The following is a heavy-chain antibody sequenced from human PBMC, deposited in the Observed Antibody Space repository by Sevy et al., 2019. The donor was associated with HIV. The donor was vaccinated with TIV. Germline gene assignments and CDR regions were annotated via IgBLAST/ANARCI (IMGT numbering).Heavy chain of an antibody. CDR3: ARAIGTTVVTPVDY. CDR2: MNPNSGDT. CDR1: GYTFTRYE. Sequence: ASVKVSCKASGYTFTRYEINWVRQATGQGLEWMGWMNPNSGDTGSVQKFQGRVTMTRNTSISTAYMELRSRRSDDTAVYYCARAIGTTVVTPVDYWGQGTLVTVSS. V-gene: IGHV1-8*01. D-gene: IGHD3-10*01. J-gene: IGHJ4*02.